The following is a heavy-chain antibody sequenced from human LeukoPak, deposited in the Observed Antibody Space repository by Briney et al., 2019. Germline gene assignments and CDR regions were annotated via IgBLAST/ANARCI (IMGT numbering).Heavy chain of an antibody. D-gene: IGHD4-23*01. CDR3: ARQMGDYGGNSERENP. J-gene: IGHJ5*02. CDR2: IYYSGST. Sequence: SETLSLTCTVSGGSISSYYWSWIRQPPGKGLEWIGYIYYSGSTYYNPSLKSRVTISVDTSKNQFSLKLSSVTAADTAVYYCARQMGDYGGNSERENPWGQGTLVTVSS. CDR1: GGSISSYY. V-gene: IGHV4-59*12.